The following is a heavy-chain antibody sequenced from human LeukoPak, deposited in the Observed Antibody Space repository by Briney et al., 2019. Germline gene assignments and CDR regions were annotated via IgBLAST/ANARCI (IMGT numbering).Heavy chain of an antibody. Sequence: PSETLSLTCAVYGGSFSGYYWSWIRQPPGKGLEWIGEINHSGSTNYNPSLKSRVTISVGTSKNQFSLKLSSVTAADTAVYYCARGSNLWYSSGWYGGSSAFDIWGQGTMVTVSS. CDR1: GGSFSGYY. V-gene: IGHV4-34*01. D-gene: IGHD6-19*01. J-gene: IGHJ3*02. CDR3: ARGSNLWYSSGWYGGSSAFDI. CDR2: INHSGST.